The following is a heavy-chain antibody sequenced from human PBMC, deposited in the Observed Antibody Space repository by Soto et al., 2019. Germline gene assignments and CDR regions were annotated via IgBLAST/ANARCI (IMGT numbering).Heavy chain of an antibody. V-gene: IGHV4-59*08. CDR1: GGSISSYY. Sequence: SETLSLTCTVSGGSISSYYGSCIRQPPGNGLEWIGYIYYSGSTNYNPSLKSRVTISVDTSKNQFSLKLSSVTAADTAVYYCARQTVPDAYYYYYYMDVWGKGTTVTVSS. CDR2: IYYSGST. J-gene: IGHJ6*03. D-gene: IGHD4-4*01. CDR3: ARQTVPDAYYYYYYMDV.